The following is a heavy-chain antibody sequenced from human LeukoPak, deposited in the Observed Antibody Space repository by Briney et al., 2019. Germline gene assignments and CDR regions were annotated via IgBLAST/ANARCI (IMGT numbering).Heavy chain of an antibody. V-gene: IGHV3-72*01. Sequence: PGGSLRLSRAAFGFTLSGHYMDWVRQAPGKGLEWVGRARNKANSYSTEYAASAKGRFTISRDDSENSLWLQMNSLKTEDTAVYYCTRTMGGGYSPFDYWGQGTLVTVSS. CDR2: ARNKANSYST. CDR3: TRTMGGGYSPFDY. D-gene: IGHD1-26*01. J-gene: IGHJ4*02. CDR1: GFTLSGHY.